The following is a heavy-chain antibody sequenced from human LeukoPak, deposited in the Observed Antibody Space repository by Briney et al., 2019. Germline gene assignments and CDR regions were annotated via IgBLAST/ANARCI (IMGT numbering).Heavy chain of an antibody. CDR2: IYYSGST. Sequence: SETLSLTCTVSGGSISRYYWSWIRQPPGKGLEWIGYIYYSGSTNYNPSLKSRVTISVDTSKNQFSLKLSSVTAADTAVYYCARGGSGYSYGYDYWGQGTLVTVSS. V-gene: IGHV4-59*01. J-gene: IGHJ4*02. D-gene: IGHD5-18*01. CDR1: GGSISRYY. CDR3: ARGGSGYSYGYDY.